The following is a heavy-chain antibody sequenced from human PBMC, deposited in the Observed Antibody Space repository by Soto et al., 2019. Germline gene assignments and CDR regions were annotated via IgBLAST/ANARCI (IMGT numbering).Heavy chain of an antibody. J-gene: IGHJ4*02. CDR3: ARDLGYDFWSGYADY. CDR2: ISAYNGNT. V-gene: IGHV1-18*01. D-gene: IGHD3-3*01. Sequence: VKVSCKASGYTFTSYGISWVRQAPGQGLEWMGWISAYNGNTNYAQKLQGRVTMTTDTSTSTAYMELRSLRSDDTAVYYCARDLGYDFWSGYADYWGQGTLVTVSS. CDR1: GYTFTSYG.